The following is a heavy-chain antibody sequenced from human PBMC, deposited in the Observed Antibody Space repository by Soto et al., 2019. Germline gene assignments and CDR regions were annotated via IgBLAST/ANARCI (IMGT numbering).Heavy chain of an antibody. CDR2: ISGSGGST. V-gene: IGHV3-23*01. CDR1: GFTFSSYA. CDR3: AKDPDVYCSSTSCYASEGYYFDY. J-gene: IGHJ4*02. D-gene: IGHD2-2*01. Sequence: GGSLRLSCAASGFTFSSYAMSWVRQAPGKGLEWVSAISGSGGSTYYADSVKGRFTISRDNSKNTLYLQMNSLRAEDTAVYYCAKDPDVYCSSTSCYASEGYYFDYWGQGTLVTVSS.